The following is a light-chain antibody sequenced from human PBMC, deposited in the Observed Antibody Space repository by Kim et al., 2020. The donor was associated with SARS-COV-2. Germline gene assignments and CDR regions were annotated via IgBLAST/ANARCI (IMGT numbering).Light chain of an antibody. V-gene: IGLV1-40*01. CDR2: GNS. CDR3: QSYDSSPLYV. J-gene: IGLJ1*01. Sequence: GQRVTISCTGSSSNIGAGYDVHWYQQLPGTAPKLLIYGNSNRPSGVPDRFSGSKSGTSASLAITGLQAEDEADYYCQSYDSSPLYVFGTGTKVTVL. CDR1: SSNIGAGYD.